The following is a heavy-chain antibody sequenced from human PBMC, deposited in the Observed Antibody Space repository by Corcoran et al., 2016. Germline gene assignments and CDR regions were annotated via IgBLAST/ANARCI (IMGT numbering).Heavy chain of an antibody. CDR2: IIPIFGTA. Sequence: QVQLVQSGAEVKKPGSSVKVSCKASGGTFSSYAISWVRQAPGQGLEWMGGIIPIFGTANYAQKFQGRVTITADESTSTAYMELSSLRSEDTAVYYCARGGYYDSSWYYYSDGGMDVWGQGTTVTVSS. D-gene: IGHD3-22*01. V-gene: IGHV1-69*01. CDR1: GGTFSSYA. J-gene: IGHJ6*02. CDR3: ARGGYYDSSWYYYSDGGMDV.